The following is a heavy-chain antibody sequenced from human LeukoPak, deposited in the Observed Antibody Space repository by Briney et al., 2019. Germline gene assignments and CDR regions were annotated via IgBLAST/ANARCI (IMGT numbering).Heavy chain of an antibody. J-gene: IGHJ6*02. CDR3: ARHGGNDYYHYGVDV. V-gene: IGHV1-46*01. CDR2: INPGGGST. D-gene: IGHD4-23*01. Sequence: ASVKVSCKASGYTFTGYYMNWVRQAPGQGLEWMGIINPGGGSTSYAQKFQGRVTMTRDTSTSTVYMELSSLRSEDTAVYYCARHGGNDYYHYGVDVWGQGTTVIVSS. CDR1: GYTFTGYY.